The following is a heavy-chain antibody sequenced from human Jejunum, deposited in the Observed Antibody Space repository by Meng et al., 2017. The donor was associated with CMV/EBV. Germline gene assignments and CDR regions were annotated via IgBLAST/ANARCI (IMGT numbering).Heavy chain of an antibody. D-gene: IGHD1-26*01. Sequence: SGFTFSNYIMHWVRQAPGKGLEYVSAISSNGGSTYYADSVKDRFTISRDNLKNTLNLQMGSLRADDTAMYYCARISRVGATVDFWGQGTPGTVSS. V-gene: IGHV3-64*02. J-gene: IGHJ4*02. CDR1: GFTFSNYI. CDR3: ARISRVGATVDF. CDR2: ISSNGGST.